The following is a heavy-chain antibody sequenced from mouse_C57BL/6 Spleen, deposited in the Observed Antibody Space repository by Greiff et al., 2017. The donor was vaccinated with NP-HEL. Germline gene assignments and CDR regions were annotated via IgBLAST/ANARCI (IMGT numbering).Heavy chain of an antibody. Sequence: EVKLMESGGDLVKPGGSLKLSCAASGFTFSSYGMSWVRQTPDKRLEWVATISSGGSYTYYPDSVKGRFTISRDNAKNTLYLQMSSLKSEDTAMYYCARVGSSPWFAYWGQGTLVTVSA. CDR2: ISSGGSYT. J-gene: IGHJ3*01. D-gene: IGHD1-1*01. V-gene: IGHV5-6*01. CDR3: ARVGSSPWFAY. CDR1: GFTFSSYG.